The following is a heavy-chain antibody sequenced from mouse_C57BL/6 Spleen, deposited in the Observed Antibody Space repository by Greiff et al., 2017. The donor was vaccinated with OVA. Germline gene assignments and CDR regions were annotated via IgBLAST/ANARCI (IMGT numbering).Heavy chain of an antibody. CDR2: ISYDGSN. V-gene: IGHV3-6*01. CDR1: GYSITSGYY. CDR3: ARGDYASTGFAY. D-gene: IGHD1-1*02. Sequence: EVQRVESGPGLVKPSQSLSLTCSVTGYSITSGYYWNWIRQFPGNKLEWMGYISYDGSNNYNPSLKNRISITRDTSKNQFFLKLNSVTTEDTATYYCARGDYASTGFAYWGQGTLVTVSA. J-gene: IGHJ3*01.